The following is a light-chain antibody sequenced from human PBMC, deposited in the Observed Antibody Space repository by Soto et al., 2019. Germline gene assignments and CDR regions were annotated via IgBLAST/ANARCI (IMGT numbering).Light chain of an antibody. CDR2: GAS. CDR3: RQYGRAPWT. Sequence: EIVLTQSPGTLSLSLGERGTLSCRASQSVSRDFLAWYQQKPGQAPRLLIHGASTRATGIPDRFSGSGSGTDFTLTSSRVEPEDFGVYSCRQYGRAPWTFGQGTKVEF. CDR1: QSVSRDF. J-gene: IGKJ1*01. V-gene: IGKV3-20*01.